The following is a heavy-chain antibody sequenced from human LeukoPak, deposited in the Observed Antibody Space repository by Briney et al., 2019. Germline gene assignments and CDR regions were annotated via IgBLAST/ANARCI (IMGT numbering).Heavy chain of an antibody. J-gene: IGHJ4*02. CDR2: ISGSGGST. D-gene: IGHD2-8*02. V-gene: IGHV3-23*01. CDR3: AKKGSRIIATTGFLDY. Sequence: GGSLRLSCAASGFTFSSYAMSWVRQAPGKGLEWVSAISGSGGSTYYADSVKGRFTMSRDNSKNTVYLQMNSLGAEDTAVYYCAKKGSRIIATTGFLDYWGQGTLVTVSS. CDR1: GFTFSSYA.